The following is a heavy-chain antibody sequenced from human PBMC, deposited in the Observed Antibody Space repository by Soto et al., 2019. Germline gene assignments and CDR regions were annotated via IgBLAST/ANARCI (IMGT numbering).Heavy chain of an antibody. CDR1: GGSISSYY. Sequence: SETLSLTCTVSGGSISSYYWIWIRQPPGKGLEWIGYIYYSGSTSYNPSLKSRVTISVDTSKNQFSLKLTSVTAADTAVYYCARRYGGNFDYWGQGTLVTVSS. J-gene: IGHJ4*02. CDR2: IYYSGST. D-gene: IGHD1-26*01. V-gene: IGHV4-59*01. CDR3: ARRYGGNFDY.